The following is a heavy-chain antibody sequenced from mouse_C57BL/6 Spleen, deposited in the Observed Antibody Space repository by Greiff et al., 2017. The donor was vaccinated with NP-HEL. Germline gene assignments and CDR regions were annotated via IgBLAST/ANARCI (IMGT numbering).Heavy chain of an antibody. Sequence: VQLKQSGAELVRPGASVKLSCTASGFNIKDYYMHWVKQRPEQGLEWIGRIDPEDGDTEYAPKFQGKATMTADTSSNTAYLQLSSLTSEDTAVYYCTTNYGSSYAMDYWGQGTSVTVSS. V-gene: IGHV14-1*01. J-gene: IGHJ4*01. CDR3: TTNYGSSYAMDY. CDR2: IDPEDGDT. CDR1: GFNIKDYY. D-gene: IGHD1-1*01.